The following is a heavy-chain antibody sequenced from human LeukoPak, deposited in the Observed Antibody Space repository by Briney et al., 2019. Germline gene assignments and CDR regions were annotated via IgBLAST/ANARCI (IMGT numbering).Heavy chain of an antibody. V-gene: IGHV3-33*08. Sequence: GGSLRLSCAASGFTFSSYGMHWVRQAPGKRLEWVAVIWNDGRNKYYADSVKGRFTISRDNSKNTLYLQMNSLRAEDTAVYYCARAEVPAAIKSGAFDIWGQGTMVTVSS. CDR2: IWNDGRNK. D-gene: IGHD2-2*01. CDR3: ARAEVPAAIKSGAFDI. CDR1: GFTFSSYG. J-gene: IGHJ3*02.